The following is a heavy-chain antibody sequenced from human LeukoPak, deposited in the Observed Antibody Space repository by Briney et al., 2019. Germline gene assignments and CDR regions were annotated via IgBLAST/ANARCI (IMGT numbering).Heavy chain of an antibody. CDR2: IKQDGSDK. V-gene: IGHV3-7*03. Sequence: GGSLRLSCAASGFTFKSYWMTWVRQAPGKGPEWVADIKQDGSDKYYAGSVKGRFTISRDNAKNSLYLQMNSLRAEDTAVYFCARYNSAWKTDDYWGQGTLVTVSS. J-gene: IGHJ4*02. D-gene: IGHD6-19*01. CDR3: ARYNSAWKTDDY. CDR1: GFTFKSYW.